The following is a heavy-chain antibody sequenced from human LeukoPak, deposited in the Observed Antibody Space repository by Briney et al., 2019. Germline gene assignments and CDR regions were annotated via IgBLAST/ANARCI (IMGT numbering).Heavy chain of an antibody. Sequence: KPSETLSLTCTVSGGSISSSTYYWGWIRQPPGKGLEWIGTIYSSGSGSTYYNPSLKSPLTISVDTSKNQFSLKLTSVTAADTAVYYCATRYGSGSYPRYYFDSWGQGTLVTVSS. V-gene: IGHV4-39*01. J-gene: IGHJ4*02. CDR2: IYSSGSGST. CDR3: ATRYGSGSYPRYYFDS. D-gene: IGHD3-10*01. CDR1: GGSISSSTYY.